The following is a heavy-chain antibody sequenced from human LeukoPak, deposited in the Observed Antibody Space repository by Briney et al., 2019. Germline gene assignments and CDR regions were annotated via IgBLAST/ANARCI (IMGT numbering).Heavy chain of an antibody. CDR1: GYTFTSYD. D-gene: IGHD4-11*01. CDR2: MNPNSGNT. Sequence: GASVKVSCKASGYTFTSYDINWVRQATGQGLEWMGWMNPNSGNTSYAQKFQGRVTMTRNTSISTAYMELSSLRSEDTAVYYCARSTVTGGDWFDPWGQGTLVTVSS. J-gene: IGHJ5*02. CDR3: ARSTVTGGDWFDP. V-gene: IGHV1-8*01.